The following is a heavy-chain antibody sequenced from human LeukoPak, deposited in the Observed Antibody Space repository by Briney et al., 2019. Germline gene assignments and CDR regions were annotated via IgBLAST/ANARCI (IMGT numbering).Heavy chain of an antibody. D-gene: IGHD6-13*01. CDR2: MNANSGHT. J-gene: IGHJ4*02. Sequence: ASVKVSCKTSGYTFTSYHIDWVRQAPGQGPEWMGWMNANSGHTGSAEKFQGRLTMTRDASINTAFMELNSLRSDDTAVYYCARDKGMNGSSWLDNWGQGTLVTVSS. V-gene: IGHV1-8*01. CDR3: ARDKGMNGSSWLDN. CDR1: GYTFTSYH.